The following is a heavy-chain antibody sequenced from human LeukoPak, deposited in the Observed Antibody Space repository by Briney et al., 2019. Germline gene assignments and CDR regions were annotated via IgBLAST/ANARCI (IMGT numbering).Heavy chain of an antibody. V-gene: IGHV4-59*01. J-gene: IGHJ4*02. CDR2: IYYSGST. CDR3: ARGRLGTGSDY. Sequence: SETLSLTCTVSGGSISSYYWSWIRQPPGKGLEWIGYIYYSGSTNYNPSLKRRVTISVDKSKNQFSLKLSSVTAADTAVYYCARGRLGTGSDYWGQGTLVTVSS. CDR1: GGSISSYY. D-gene: IGHD3/OR15-3a*01.